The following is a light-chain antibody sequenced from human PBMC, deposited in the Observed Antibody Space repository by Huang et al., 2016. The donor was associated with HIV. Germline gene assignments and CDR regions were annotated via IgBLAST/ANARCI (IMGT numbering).Light chain of an antibody. V-gene: IGKV2-24*01. CDR3: MQATQFPLT. CDR1: QSLVHSDGNTY. J-gene: IGKJ4*01. Sequence: DIVMTQTPLSSPVTLGQPASISCRSSQSLVHSDGNTYLNWLQQRPGQPPRLLIYKISKRSSGVPDRFSGSGAGTDFTLEISKVEAEDVGVYYCMQATQFPLTFGGGTKVEIK. CDR2: KIS.